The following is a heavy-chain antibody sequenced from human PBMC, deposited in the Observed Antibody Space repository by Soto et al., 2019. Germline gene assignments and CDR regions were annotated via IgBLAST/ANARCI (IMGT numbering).Heavy chain of an antibody. J-gene: IGHJ4*02. CDR2: IQSKSDGGAT. D-gene: IGHD3-16*01. Sequence: EVQLVESGGGLVEPGGSLRLSCAASGFTLSNAWMSWVRQAPGKGREWVGRIQSKSDGGATVYAAPVRGRFTITRDDSKNTLDLQMSSLKTEDTAMYYCTRVNLGKLDYWGQGTLATVSS. CDR1: GFTLSNAW. V-gene: IGHV3-15*01. CDR3: TRVNLGKLDY.